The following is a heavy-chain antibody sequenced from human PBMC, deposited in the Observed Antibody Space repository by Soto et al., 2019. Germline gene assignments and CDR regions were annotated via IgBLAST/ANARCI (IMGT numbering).Heavy chain of an antibody. Sequence: EVQLVESGGGLVQPGGSLRLSCAASGFTFSTYCMHWVRQAPGKGLVWVSRINRDGIGTTYAESVKGRFTISRDNTKKMLYLQMNRLRVEDTAVYYCGPLGKFGVVMGHWGQGTMVTVSS. D-gene: IGHD3-3*01. CDR1: GFTFSTYC. CDR3: GPLGKFGVVMGH. CDR2: INRDGIGT. V-gene: IGHV3-74*03. J-gene: IGHJ4*02.